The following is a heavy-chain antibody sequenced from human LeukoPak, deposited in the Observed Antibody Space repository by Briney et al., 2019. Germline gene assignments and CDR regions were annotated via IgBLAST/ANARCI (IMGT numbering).Heavy chain of an antibody. D-gene: IGHD2-2*01. Sequence: GGSLRLSCAASGFIFNSYWMSWVRQAPGKGLEWVANINEDGSEKYYVDSVKGRFTISRDNAKNSLYLQMNSPGVEDTAVYYCASDTKVRAPWGQGTLVTVSS. V-gene: IGHV3-7*01. J-gene: IGHJ5*02. CDR2: INEDGSEK. CDR1: GFIFNSYW. CDR3: ASDTKVRAP.